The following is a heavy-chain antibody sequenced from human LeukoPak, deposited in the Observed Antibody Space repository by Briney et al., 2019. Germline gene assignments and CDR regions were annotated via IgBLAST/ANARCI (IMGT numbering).Heavy chain of an antibody. CDR3: ARDYRYSGYEFDY. CDR2: ISSDSDSI. V-gene: IGHV3-21*01. J-gene: IGHJ4*02. D-gene: IGHD5-12*01. CDR1: GLTFNSYS. Sequence: GGSLRLSCATSGLTFNSYSMMWVRQAPGKGLEWVSSISSDSDSIYYTDSVKGRFTISRDNAKSSLFLQMNSLRAEDTAVYYCARDYRYSGYEFDYWGQGTLVTVSS.